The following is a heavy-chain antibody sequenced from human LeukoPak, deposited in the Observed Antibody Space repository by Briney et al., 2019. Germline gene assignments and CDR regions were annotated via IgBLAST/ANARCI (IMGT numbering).Heavy chain of an antibody. V-gene: IGHV3-7*01. J-gene: IGHJ5*02. Sequence: GGSLRLSCAVSGFNINNYWMIWYRQAPGKGLECVAHIKGDASEKYYVDSVKGRFTISRDNAENSLYLQMNSLRAEDTAVYYCARQAGVTWGQGTLVTVSS. CDR3: ARQAGVT. CDR2: IKGDASEK. D-gene: IGHD6-19*01. CDR1: GFNINNYW.